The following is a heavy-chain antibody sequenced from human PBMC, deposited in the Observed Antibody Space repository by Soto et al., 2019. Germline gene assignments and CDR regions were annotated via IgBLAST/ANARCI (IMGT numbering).Heavy chain of an antibody. CDR3: ARGWGNGDYYYYGMDV. V-gene: IGHV4-59*01. Sequence: QVQLQESGPGLVKPSETLSLTCTVSGGSINTYYWSWIRQPPGEGLEWIGYIYYSGSTSYNPSLKSRGTISVETSKNQFSLKLSSVTAADTAVYYCARGWGNGDYYYYGMDVWGQGTTVTVSS. CDR2: IYYSGST. CDR1: GGSINTYY. D-gene: IGHD3-16*01. J-gene: IGHJ6*02.